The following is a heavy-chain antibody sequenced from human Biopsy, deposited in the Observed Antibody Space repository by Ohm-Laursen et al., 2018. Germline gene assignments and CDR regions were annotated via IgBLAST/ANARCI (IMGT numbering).Heavy chain of an antibody. J-gene: IGHJ5*02. CDR2: INPTGGTT. V-gene: IGHV1-46*01. Sequence: GASVKVSCKSSGYSFTKYYINWVRQAPGQGLEWMGIINPTGGTTSYAEKFQGRVTLTRDTSISTAYMELSRLTSDDTAVYYCARERDPWGQGTLVTVSS. CDR1: GYSFTKYY. CDR3: ARERDP.